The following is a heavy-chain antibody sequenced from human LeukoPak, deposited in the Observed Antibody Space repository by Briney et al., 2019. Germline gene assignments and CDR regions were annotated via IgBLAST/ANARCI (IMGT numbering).Heavy chain of an antibody. CDR1: GGSFSGYY. V-gene: IGHV4-34*01. D-gene: IGHD3-22*01. CDR3: ARGLPSLYYYDSSGRFDY. J-gene: IGHJ4*02. Sequence: SETLSLTCAVYGGSFSGYYWSWIRQPPGKGLEWIGEINHSGSTNYNPSLKSRVTISVDTSKNQFSLRLSSVTAADTAVYYCARGLPSLYYYDSSGRFDYWGQGTLVTVSS. CDR2: INHSGST.